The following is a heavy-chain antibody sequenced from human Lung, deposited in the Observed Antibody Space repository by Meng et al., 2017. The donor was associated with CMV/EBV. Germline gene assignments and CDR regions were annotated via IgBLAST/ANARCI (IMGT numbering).Heavy chain of an antibody. CDR3: TRDFDWLFGFDY. V-gene: IGHV3-48*04. D-gene: IGHD3-9*01. CDR1: GFTFSSYS. J-gene: IGHJ4*02. Sequence: GGSRRLSCAASGFTFSSYSMNWVRQAPGKGLEWVSYISSSSSTIYYADSVRGRFTITSDNAKNSLYLQMNSLRAEDTAVYYCTRDFDWLFGFDYWGEGTLVTVSS. CDR2: ISSSSSTI.